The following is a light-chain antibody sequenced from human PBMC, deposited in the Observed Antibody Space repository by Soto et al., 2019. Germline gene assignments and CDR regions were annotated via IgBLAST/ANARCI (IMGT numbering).Light chain of an antibody. CDR2: SHN. CDR3: AAWDDSLNGYV. V-gene: IGLV1-44*01. J-gene: IGLJ1*01. CDR1: SSNIGSNT. Sequence: QSALTQPPSASGTPGQRVTISCSGSSSNIGSNTVNWYQQLPGTAPKLLIYSHNQRPSGVPDRFSGSKSGTSASLAISGLQSDDEADYYCAAWDDSLNGYVFGTGTKLTVL.